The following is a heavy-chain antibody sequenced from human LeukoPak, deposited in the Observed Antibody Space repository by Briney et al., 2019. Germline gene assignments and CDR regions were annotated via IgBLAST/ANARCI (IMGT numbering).Heavy chain of an antibody. J-gene: IGHJ6*02. CDR1: GFTFSSYG. V-gene: IGHV3-30*02. CDR3: AKDTVVAAAEDYYYYGMDV. Sequence: GGSLRLSCAASGFTFSSYGMHWVRQAPGKGLEWVAFIRYDGSNKYYADSVKGRFTISRDNSKNSLYLQMNSLRTEDTALYYCAKDTVVAAAEDYYYYGMDVWGQGTTVTVSS. D-gene: IGHD6-13*01. CDR2: IRYDGSNK.